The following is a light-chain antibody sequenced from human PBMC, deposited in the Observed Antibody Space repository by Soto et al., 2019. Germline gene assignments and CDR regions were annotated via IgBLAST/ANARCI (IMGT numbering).Light chain of an antibody. CDR2: GAS. CDR3: QQYVSSPYT. J-gene: IGKJ2*01. Sequence: EIVLTQSPGTLSLSPGERATLSRRASQSVSSSSLAWYQHKPGQAPRLLIYGASSRATGIPDRFSGSGSGTDFTLTISRLEPEDFAVYYCQQYVSSPYTFGQGTKLEIK. V-gene: IGKV3-20*01. CDR1: QSVSSSS.